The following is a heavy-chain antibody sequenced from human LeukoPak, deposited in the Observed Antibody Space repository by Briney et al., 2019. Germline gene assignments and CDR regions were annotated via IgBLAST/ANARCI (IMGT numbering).Heavy chain of an antibody. Sequence: PSETLSLTCTVSGGSISSYYWSWIRQPPGKGLEWIGYIYTSGSTNYSPSLKSRVTISVDTSKNQFSLKLSSVTAADTAVYYCARHTQWLAYFDYWGQGTLVTVSS. V-gene: IGHV4-4*09. CDR2: IYTSGST. J-gene: IGHJ4*02. CDR1: GGSISSYY. D-gene: IGHD6-19*01. CDR3: ARHTQWLAYFDY.